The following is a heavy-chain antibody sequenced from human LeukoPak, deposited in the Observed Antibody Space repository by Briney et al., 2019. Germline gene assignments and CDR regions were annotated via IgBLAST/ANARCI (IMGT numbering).Heavy chain of an antibody. CDR3: ATKQWLAPPPDS. Sequence: GGSLRLSCAASGFTFSKYWMLWVRQAPGKGLESVSRINTDGTVTTYADSVKGRFTVSRDNADNTMFVQMNSVRDEDTAVYYCATKQWLAPPPDSWGQGTPVTVSS. CDR2: INTDGTVT. V-gene: IGHV3-74*01. CDR1: GFTFSKYW. D-gene: IGHD6-19*01. J-gene: IGHJ4*02.